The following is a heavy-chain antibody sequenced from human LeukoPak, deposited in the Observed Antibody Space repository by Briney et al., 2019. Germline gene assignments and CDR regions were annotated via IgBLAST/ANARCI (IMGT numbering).Heavy chain of an antibody. D-gene: IGHD6-19*01. Sequence: PSETLSLTCTVSGGSISSYYWSWIRQPPGKGLEWIGYIYYSGSTNYNPSLKSRVTISVDTSKNQFSLKLSSVPAADTAVYYCARAIAVAGLAWFDPWGQGTLVTVSS. CDR2: IYYSGST. CDR1: GGSISSYY. V-gene: IGHV4-59*01. J-gene: IGHJ5*02. CDR3: ARAIAVAGLAWFDP.